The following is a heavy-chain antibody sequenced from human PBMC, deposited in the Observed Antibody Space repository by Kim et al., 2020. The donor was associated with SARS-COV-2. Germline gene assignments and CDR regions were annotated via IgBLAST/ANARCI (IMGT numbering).Heavy chain of an antibody. V-gene: IGHV1-3*01. CDR2: INAGNGNT. CDR1: GYTFTSYA. D-gene: IGHD2-2*01. CDR3: ARDRDIVVVPANWFDP. J-gene: IGHJ5*02. Sequence: ASVKVSCKASGYTFTSYAMHWVRQAPGQRLEWMGWINAGNGNTKYSQKFQGRVTITRDTSASTAYMELSSLRSEDTAVYYCARDRDIVVVPANWFDPWGQGTLVTVSS.